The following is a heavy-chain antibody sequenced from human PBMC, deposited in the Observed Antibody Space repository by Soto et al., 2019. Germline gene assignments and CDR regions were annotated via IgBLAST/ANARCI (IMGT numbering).Heavy chain of an antibody. Sequence: PXESLKISCKASGDSFISCWIGLVRQMPGKGLEWMGIIYPSDSDTRYSPSFQGQVTISADKSISTAYLQWSSLKASDTAMYYCARGAVTTNFDYWGLGTLVTVSS. CDR3: ARGAVTTNFDY. CDR2: IYPSDSDT. V-gene: IGHV5-51*01. J-gene: IGHJ4*02. CDR1: GDSFISCW. D-gene: IGHD4-4*01.